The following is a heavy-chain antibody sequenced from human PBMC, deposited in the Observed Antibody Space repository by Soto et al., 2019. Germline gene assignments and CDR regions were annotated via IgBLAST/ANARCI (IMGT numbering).Heavy chain of an antibody. D-gene: IGHD2-15*01. Sequence: QVQLVESGGGVVQPGRSLRLSCAASGFTFSSYGMHWVRQAPGKGLEWVAVIWYDGSNKYYADSVKGRFTISRDNSKNTLYLQMNSLRAEDTAVYYCARAHCSAGSCYSRVWGAYYMDVWGKGTTVTVSS. CDR1: GFTFSSYG. CDR2: IWYDGSNK. CDR3: ARAHCSAGSCYSRVWGAYYMDV. J-gene: IGHJ6*03. V-gene: IGHV3-33*01.